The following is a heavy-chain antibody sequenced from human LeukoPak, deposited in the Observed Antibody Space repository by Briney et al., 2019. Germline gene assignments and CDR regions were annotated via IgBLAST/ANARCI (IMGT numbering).Heavy chain of an antibody. CDR1: GFTFSSYA. CDR3: AKGGMVRGEYDY. CDR2: ISGSGGST. V-gene: IGHV3-23*01. Sequence: GGSLRLSCAASGFTFSSYAMSWVRQAPGKGLEWVSAISGSGGSTYYADSVKGQFTISRDNSKNTLYLQVNTLRGEDTAVYYCAKGGMVRGEYDYWGQGTLVSVSS. D-gene: IGHD3-10*01. J-gene: IGHJ4*02.